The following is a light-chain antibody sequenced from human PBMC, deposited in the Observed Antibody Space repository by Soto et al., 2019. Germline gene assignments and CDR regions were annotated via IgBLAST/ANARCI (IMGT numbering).Light chain of an antibody. CDR1: QSVNNNF. J-gene: IGKJ3*01. V-gene: IGKV3-20*01. Sequence: EFVLTQSPGTLSLSPGERATLSCRASQSVNNNFLAWYQQKPGQAPRLLIYGASSRATGIPDRFSGSGSGTDFTLTISRLEPEDFAVYYCQQYNNWPGTFGPGTKVDIK. CDR3: QQYNNWPGT. CDR2: GAS.